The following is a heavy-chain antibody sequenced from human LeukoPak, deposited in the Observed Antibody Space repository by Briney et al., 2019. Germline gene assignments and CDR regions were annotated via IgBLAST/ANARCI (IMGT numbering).Heavy chain of an antibody. CDR1: GFTFDDCA. V-gene: IGHV3-21*01. Sequence: KTGGSLRLSCAASGFTFDDCAVHWVRQAPGKGLEWVSSISSSSSYIYYADSVKGRFTISRDNAKNSLYLQMNSLRAEDTAVYYCARERGHFDYWGQGTLVTVSS. CDR2: ISSSSSYI. CDR3: ARERGHFDY. J-gene: IGHJ4*02.